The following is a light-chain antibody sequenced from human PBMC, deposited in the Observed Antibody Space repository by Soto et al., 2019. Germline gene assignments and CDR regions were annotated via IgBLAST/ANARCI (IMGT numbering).Light chain of an antibody. V-gene: IGLV1-44*01. Sequence: QSVLTQPPSASGTPGQRVTISCSGSSTNVGRNPVNWYQQLPGTAPKLLIYGNNQRPSGVPDRFSGSKSGTSASLAISGLQSEDEADYYCAAWDDSRNVYAFGTGTKVTVL. CDR1: STNVGRNP. J-gene: IGLJ1*01. CDR3: AAWDDSRNVYA. CDR2: GNN.